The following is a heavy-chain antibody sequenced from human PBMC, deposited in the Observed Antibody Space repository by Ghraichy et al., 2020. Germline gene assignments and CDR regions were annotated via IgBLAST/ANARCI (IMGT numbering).Heavy chain of an antibody. CDR1: GGSISSYY. D-gene: IGHD3-10*01. CDR3: ARVDLWSRPYYYYGMDV. V-gene: IGHV4-59*01. J-gene: IGHJ6*02. Sequence: SETLSLTCTVSGGSISSYYWSWIRQPPGKGLEWIGYIYCSGSTNYNPSLKSRVTISVDTSKNQFSLKLSSVTAADTAVYYCARVDLWSRPYYYYGMDVWGQGTTVTVSS. CDR2: IYCSGST.